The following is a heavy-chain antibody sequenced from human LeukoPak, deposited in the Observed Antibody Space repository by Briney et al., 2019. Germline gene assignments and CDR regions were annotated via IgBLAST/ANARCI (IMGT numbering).Heavy chain of an antibody. Sequence: SETLSLTCTVSGGSISSGGYYWSWIRQHPGKGLEWIGYIYYSGSTYYNPSLKSRVTISVDTSKNQFSLKLSSVTAADTAVYYCARDIWVDCSSTSCSANWFDPWGQGTLVTVSS. J-gene: IGHJ5*02. CDR2: IYYSGST. V-gene: IGHV4-31*03. CDR3: ARDIWVDCSSTSCSANWFDP. D-gene: IGHD2-2*01. CDR1: GGSISSGGYY.